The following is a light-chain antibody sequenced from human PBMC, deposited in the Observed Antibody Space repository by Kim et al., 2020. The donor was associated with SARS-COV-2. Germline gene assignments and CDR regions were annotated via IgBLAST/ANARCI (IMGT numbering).Light chain of an antibody. CDR1: QSVTSH. Sequence: EIVLTQSPATLSVSPGETATLSCRASQSVTSHVAWYQQKPGQAPRLLIYDASTRATGIPARISGSGFGTGFTLTISSLQSEDFAVYYCQQYNNWPPPITFGQGTRLEIK. J-gene: IGKJ5*01. V-gene: IGKV3-15*01. CDR3: QQYNNWPPPIT. CDR2: DAS.